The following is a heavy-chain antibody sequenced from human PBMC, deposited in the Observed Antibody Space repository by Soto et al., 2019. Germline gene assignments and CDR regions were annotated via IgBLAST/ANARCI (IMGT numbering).Heavy chain of an antibody. Sequence: PGGSLRLSCAASGFTFSNAWMGWVRKDPGKGLEWVGRIKSKTDGGTTDYAAPVKGRFTISRDDSKNTPYLQMNSLKTEDTAVYYCTTDTDSSSWSHDYWGQGTLVTVSS. CDR1: GFTFSNAW. CDR3: TTDTDSSSWSHDY. V-gene: IGHV3-15*01. CDR2: IKSKTDGGTT. D-gene: IGHD6-13*01. J-gene: IGHJ4*02.